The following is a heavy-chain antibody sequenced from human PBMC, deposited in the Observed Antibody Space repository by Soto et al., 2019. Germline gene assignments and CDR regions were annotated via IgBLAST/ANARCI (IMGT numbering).Heavy chain of an antibody. D-gene: IGHD3-10*01. V-gene: IGHV1-2*02. Sequence: VRQAPGQGLEWMGWINPNSGGTNYSQKFQGRVTMTRDTSITIAYMELRRLRSDDTAVYYCATDRRYYGSGWYWYYYHCYLMSVCGRGTTVTGSS. CDR2: INPNSGGT. J-gene: IGHJ6*02. CDR3: ATDRRYYGSGWYWYYYHCYLMSV.